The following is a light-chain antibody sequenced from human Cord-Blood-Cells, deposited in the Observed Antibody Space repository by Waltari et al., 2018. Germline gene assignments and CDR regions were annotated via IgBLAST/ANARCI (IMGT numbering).Light chain of an antibody. CDR3: QQYGSSPRT. V-gene: IGKV3-20*01. Sequence: DIVLTQSPGTLSLSPGERATLPCRASQSVSSSYLAWYQQKPSQAPRLLIYCPSSRATGIPDRLSGSGSGTDFTLTISRLEPEDFAFYYCQQYGSSPRTFGQGTKVEIK. J-gene: IGKJ1*01. CDR2: CPS. CDR1: QSVSSSY.